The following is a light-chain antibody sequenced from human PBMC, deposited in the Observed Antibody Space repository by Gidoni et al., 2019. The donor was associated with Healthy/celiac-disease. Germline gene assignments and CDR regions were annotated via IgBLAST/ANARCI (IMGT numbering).Light chain of an antibody. CDR2: DAS. V-gene: IGKV3-15*01. CDR3: HQYNAWFGST. Sequence: EIGMTQSPATLSVSAGESASLSCRASQSVRSNLAWYQQRPGQAPRSLIYDASTRALGIPGKFRGSGSGTDFTLTISSLQSEDFAVYYCHQYNAWFGSTFGQGTKVEIK. CDR1: QSVRSN. J-gene: IGKJ1*01.